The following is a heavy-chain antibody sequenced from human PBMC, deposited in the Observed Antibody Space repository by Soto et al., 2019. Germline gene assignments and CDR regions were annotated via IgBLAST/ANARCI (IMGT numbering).Heavy chain of an antibody. CDR3: ARGYYDSSGYLFDY. Sequence: GGSLRLSCAASGFTFSSYDMHWVRQATGKGLEWVSAIGTAGDTYYPGSVKGRFTISRENAKNSLYPQMNSLRAGDTAVYYCARGYYDSSGYLFDYWGQGTLVTISS. D-gene: IGHD3-22*01. V-gene: IGHV3-13*01. CDR2: IGTAGDT. CDR1: GFTFSSYD. J-gene: IGHJ4*02.